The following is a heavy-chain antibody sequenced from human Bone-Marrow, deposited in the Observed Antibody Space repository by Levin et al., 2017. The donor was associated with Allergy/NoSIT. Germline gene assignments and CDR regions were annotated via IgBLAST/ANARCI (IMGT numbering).Heavy chain of an antibody. Sequence: PGESLKISCGASGFIFKTSDMNWVRQAPGKGLEWISFITTTSRTISYADSVKGRFTVSRDNAKNSLYLDMNSLRAEDTAVYYCATDESGDEDFDYWGQGTLVTVSS. CDR1: GFIFKTSD. CDR2: ITTTSRTI. J-gene: IGHJ4*02. D-gene: IGHD7-27*01. V-gene: IGHV3-48*01. CDR3: ATDESGDEDFDY.